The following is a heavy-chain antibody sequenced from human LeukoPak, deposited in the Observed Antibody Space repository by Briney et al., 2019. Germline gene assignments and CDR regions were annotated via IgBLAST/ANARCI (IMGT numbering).Heavy chain of an antibody. CDR1: EFTFSSYS. J-gene: IGHJ5*02. Sequence: GGSLRLSCAASEFTFSSYSMNWVRQAPGKGLEWLSYISSSSSTTHYADSVKGRFTISRDNAKNSLYLQMSNLRVEDTAVYYCARQIQYDILTGFFSWGQGTLVTVSS. CDR3: ARQIQYDILTGFFS. D-gene: IGHD3-9*01. V-gene: IGHV3-48*01. CDR2: ISSSSSTT.